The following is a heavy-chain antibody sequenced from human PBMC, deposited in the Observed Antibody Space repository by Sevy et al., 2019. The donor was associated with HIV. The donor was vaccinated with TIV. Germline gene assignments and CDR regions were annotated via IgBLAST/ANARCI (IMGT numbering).Heavy chain of an antibody. CDR2: ISGSGGST. CDR3: AKDGISMYFDY. J-gene: IGHJ4*02. CDR1: GFTFSSYA. D-gene: IGHD1-26*01. Sequence: GGSLRLSCAASGFTFSSYAMSWVRQAPGKGLEWVSAISGSGGSTYYVDPVKGRFTISRDNSKNTRYLQMNSLRAEDTAVYYCAKDGISMYFDYWGQGTLVTVSS. V-gene: IGHV3-23*01.